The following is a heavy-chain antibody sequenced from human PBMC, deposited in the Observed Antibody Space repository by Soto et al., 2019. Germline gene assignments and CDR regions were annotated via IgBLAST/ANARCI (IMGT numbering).Heavy chain of an antibody. D-gene: IGHD1-26*01. CDR2: ISYDGSNK. J-gene: IGHJ4*02. CDR3: AKDPGRWTVVGATTIDY. V-gene: IGHV3-30*18. CDR1: GFTFSSYG. Sequence: HPGGSLRLSCAASGFTFSSYGMHWVRQAPGKGLEWVAVISYDGSNKYYADSVKGRFTISRDNSKNTLYLQMNSLRAEDTAVYYCAKDPGRWTVVGATTIDYWGQGTLVTVSS.